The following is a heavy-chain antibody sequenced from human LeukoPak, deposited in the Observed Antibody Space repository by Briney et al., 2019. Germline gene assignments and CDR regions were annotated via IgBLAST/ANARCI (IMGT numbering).Heavy chain of an antibody. CDR1: GGTFSSYA. CDR3: VEGGYYFDY. Sequence: SVKVSCKASGGTFSSYAISWVRQAPGQGLEWVGGIIPIFGTANYAQKFQGRVTITADQSTSTAYMELSSLRSEDTAVSSCVEGGYYFDYWGQGTLVTVSS. J-gene: IGHJ4*02. D-gene: IGHD3-16*01. CDR2: IIPIFGTA. V-gene: IGHV1-69*13.